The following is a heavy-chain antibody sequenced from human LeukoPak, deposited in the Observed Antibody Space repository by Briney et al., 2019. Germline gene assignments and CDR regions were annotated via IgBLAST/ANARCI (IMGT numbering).Heavy chain of an antibody. CDR1: GYTFTSYY. Sequence: ASVKVSCKASGYTFTSYYMHWVRQAPGQGLEWMGWINPNSGNTGYAQKFQGRVTITRNTSISTAYMELTSLRSEDTAVYYCARGDWCPDYWGQGTLVTVSS. V-gene: IGHV1-8*03. CDR3: ARGDWCPDY. D-gene: IGHD2-8*02. CDR2: INPNSGNT. J-gene: IGHJ4*02.